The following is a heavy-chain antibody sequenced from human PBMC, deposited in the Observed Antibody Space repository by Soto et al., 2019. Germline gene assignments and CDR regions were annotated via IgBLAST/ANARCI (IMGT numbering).Heavy chain of an antibody. V-gene: IGHV4-39*01. J-gene: IGHJ6*02. CDR3: FGRQLWQLTENHKHYRMAV. D-gene: IGHD6-6*01. Sequence: SETLSLTCTVSGGSISSRNCYWGWIRQPPGKGLEWITTISYSGSTYYNPSLKSRVTISVDTSKNQFSLKLTSVTAADTAVNFCFGRQLWQLTENHKHYRMAVWGQGTTVTVPS. CDR2: ISYSGST. CDR1: GGSISSRNCY.